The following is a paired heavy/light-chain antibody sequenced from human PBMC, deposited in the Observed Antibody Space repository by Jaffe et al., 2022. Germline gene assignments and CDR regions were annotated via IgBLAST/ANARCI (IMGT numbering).Light chain of an antibody. CDR3: QVWDSSSDPLVV. CDR2: DDS. CDR1: NIGSKS. J-gene: IGLJ2*01. Sequence: SYVLTQPPSVSVAPGQTARITCGGNNIGSKSVHWYQQKPGQAPVLVVYDDSDRPSGIPERFSGSNSGNTATLTISRVEAGDEADYYCQVWDSSSDPLVVFGGGTKLTVL. V-gene: IGLV3-21*02.
Heavy chain of an antibody. J-gene: IGHJ4*02. V-gene: IGHV3-11*01. CDR2: ISSSGSTI. D-gene: IGHD2-15*01. CDR1: GFTFSDYY. Sequence: QVQLVESGGGLVKPGGSLRLSCAASGFTFSDYYMSWIRQAPGKGLEWVSYISSSGSTIYYADSVKGRFTISRDNAKNSLYLQMNSLRAEDTAVYYCARPLRYCSGGSCYSYYFDYWGQGTLVTVSS. CDR3: ARPLRYCSGGSCYSYYFDY.